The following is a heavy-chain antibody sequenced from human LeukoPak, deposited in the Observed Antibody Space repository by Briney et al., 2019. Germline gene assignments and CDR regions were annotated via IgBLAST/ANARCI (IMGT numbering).Heavy chain of an antibody. Sequence: SETLSLTCTVSGGSISSYYWSWIRQPPGKGLEWIGSIYYSGSTYYNPSLKSRVTISVDTSKNQFSLKLSSVTAADTAVYYCARGWVAAAGPFDYWGQGTLVTVSS. V-gene: IGHV4-59*12. CDR1: GGSISSYY. D-gene: IGHD6-13*01. J-gene: IGHJ4*02. CDR3: ARGWVAAAGPFDY. CDR2: IYYSGST.